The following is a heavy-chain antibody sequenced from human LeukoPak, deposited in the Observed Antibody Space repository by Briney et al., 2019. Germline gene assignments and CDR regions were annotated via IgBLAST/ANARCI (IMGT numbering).Heavy chain of an antibody. V-gene: IGHV3-30*18. Sequence: GRSLRLSCAASGFTFSSYGMHWVRQAPGKGLEWVAVISYDGSNKYYADSVKGRFTISRDNSKNTLYLQMNSLRAEDTAVYYCAKDRGGLRYFDWENWFDPWGQGTLVTVSS. CDR3: AKDRGGLRYFDWENWFDP. J-gene: IGHJ5*02. CDR2: ISYDGSNK. D-gene: IGHD3-9*01. CDR1: GFTFSSYG.